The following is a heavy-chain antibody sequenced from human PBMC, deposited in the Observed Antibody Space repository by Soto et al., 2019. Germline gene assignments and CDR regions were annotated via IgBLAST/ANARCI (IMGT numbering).Heavy chain of an antibody. J-gene: IGHJ6*02. Sequence: GVSLKISCKGSGYSFTSYWMSWVRQMHGKGLEWMGRIDPSDSYTNYSPSFQGHVTISADKSISTAYLQWSSLKASDTAMYYCARHGRDGYKLANYYGMDVWGQGTTVTVSS. CDR1: GYSFTSYW. CDR3: ARHGRDGYKLANYYGMDV. CDR2: IDPSDSYT. D-gene: IGHD5-12*01. V-gene: IGHV5-10-1*01.